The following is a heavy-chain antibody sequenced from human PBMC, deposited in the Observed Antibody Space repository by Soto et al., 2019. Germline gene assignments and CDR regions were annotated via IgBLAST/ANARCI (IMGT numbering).Heavy chain of an antibody. J-gene: IGHJ5*02. CDR1: GFTFSRYG. CDR2: ISSSSSSI. V-gene: IGHV3-48*01. CDR3: GSYGGNSLGRYNWFDP. Sequence: GGSLSLSCAASGFTFSRYGMNWVRQALGKGLEWVAFISSSSSSIYYADSVKGRFTISRDNAKNTLYLQMNSLRAEDTAVYYCGSYGGNSLGRYNWFDPWGQGTLVTVSS. D-gene: IGHD4-17*01.